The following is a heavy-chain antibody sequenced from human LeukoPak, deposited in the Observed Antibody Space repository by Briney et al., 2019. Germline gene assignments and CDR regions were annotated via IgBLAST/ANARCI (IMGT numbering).Heavy chain of an antibody. J-gene: IGHJ4*02. CDR1: GGSISSGDYY. D-gene: IGHD3-10*01. V-gene: IGHV4-30-4*01. CDR2: IYYSGST. CDR3: AMGSGSYYITQ. Sequence: SETLSLTCTVSGGSISSGDYYWSWIGQPPGKGLEWIGYIYYSGSTYYNPSLKRRVTISVDTSKNQFSLKLSSVTAADTAVYYCAMGSGSYYITQWGQGTLVTVSS.